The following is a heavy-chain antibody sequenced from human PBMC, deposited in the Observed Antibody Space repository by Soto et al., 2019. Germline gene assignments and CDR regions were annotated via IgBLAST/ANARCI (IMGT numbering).Heavy chain of an antibody. CDR1: GGTFSSYA. CDR2: IIPIFGTA. J-gene: IGHJ5*02. D-gene: IGHD2-2*01. CDR3: VGEVRVLVPAAPSGFDP. Sequence: SVKVSCKASGGTFSSYAISWVRQAPGQGLEWMGGIIPIFGTANYAQKFQGRVTITADESTSTAYMELSSLRSEDTAVYYRVGEVRVLVPAAPSGFDPWG. V-gene: IGHV1-69*13.